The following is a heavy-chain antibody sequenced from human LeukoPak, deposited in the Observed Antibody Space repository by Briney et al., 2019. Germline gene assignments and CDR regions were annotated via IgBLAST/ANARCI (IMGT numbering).Heavy chain of an antibody. CDR2: ISYDGSTK. CDR1: GFTFSNYA. V-gene: IGHV3-30*04. Sequence: GGSLRLSCAASGFTFSNYAILWVRQAPGKGLEWVSVISYDGSTKYYADSVQGRFTISRDNSKNILYLQMNSLRAEDTAVYYCAKVPSRMTTRTFDSWGRGTLVTVSS. J-gene: IGHJ4*02. D-gene: IGHD5-24*01. CDR3: AKVPSRMTTRTFDS.